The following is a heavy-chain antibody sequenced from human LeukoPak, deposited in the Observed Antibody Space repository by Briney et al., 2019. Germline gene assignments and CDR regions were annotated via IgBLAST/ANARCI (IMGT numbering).Heavy chain of an antibody. V-gene: IGHV4-59*08. Sequence: SETLSLTCNVSGGSISSYYWSWIRQPPGKGLEWIGYIYRTGSTNYNPSLKSRVTISADTSKSQFSLSLSSVTAADTAVYYCARQRDLQQLAPFDYWAREPWSPSPQ. CDR3: ARQRDLQQLAPFDY. CDR1: GGSISSYY. CDR2: IYRTGST. D-gene: IGHD6-13*01. J-gene: IGHJ4*02.